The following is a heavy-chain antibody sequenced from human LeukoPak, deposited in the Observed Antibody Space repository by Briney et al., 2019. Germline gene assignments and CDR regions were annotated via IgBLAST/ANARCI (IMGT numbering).Heavy chain of an antibody. Sequence: PSETLSLTCTVSGYSISSGYYWGWIRQPPGKRLEWIGSIYHSGSTYYNPSLKSRVTISVDTSKNQFSLKLSSVTAADTAVYYCARSLRFLEWPSDAFDIWGQGTMVTVSS. CDR2: IYHSGST. J-gene: IGHJ3*02. V-gene: IGHV4-38-2*02. D-gene: IGHD3-3*01. CDR3: ARSLRFLEWPSDAFDI. CDR1: GYSISSGYY.